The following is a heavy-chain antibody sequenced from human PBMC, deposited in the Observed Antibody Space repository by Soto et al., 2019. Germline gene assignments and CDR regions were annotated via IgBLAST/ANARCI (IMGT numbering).Heavy chain of an antibody. CDR3: ARGWLWFGDPSVVNWFDP. CDR2: IYHSGST. V-gene: IGHV4-30-2*01. Sequence: SETLSLTCAVSGGSISSGGYSWSWIRQPPGKGLEWIGYIYHSGSTYYNPSLKSRVTISVDTSKNQFSLKLSSVTAADTAVYYCARGWLWFGDPSVVNWFDPWGQGTLVTVSS. CDR1: GGSISSGGYS. D-gene: IGHD3-10*01. J-gene: IGHJ5*02.